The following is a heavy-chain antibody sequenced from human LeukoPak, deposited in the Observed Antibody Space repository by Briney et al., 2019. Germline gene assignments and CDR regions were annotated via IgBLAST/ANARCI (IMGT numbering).Heavy chain of an antibody. D-gene: IGHD3-22*01. CDR1: GFTFSSYG. V-gene: IGHV3-23*01. CDR3: AKVPPYYDSSGSYYFDY. CDR2: ISGSGGST. J-gene: IGHJ4*02. Sequence: PGGSLRLSCAASGFTFSSYGMSWVRQAPGKGLEWVSTISGSGGSTYYADSVKGRFTISRDNSKNTLYLQMNSLRAEDTAVYYCAKVPPYYDSSGSYYFDYWGQGTLVTVSS.